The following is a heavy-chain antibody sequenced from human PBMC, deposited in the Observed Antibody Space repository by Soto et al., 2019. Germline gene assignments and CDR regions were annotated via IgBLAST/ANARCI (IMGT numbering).Heavy chain of an antibody. CDR3: ARSSRSSSWYF. D-gene: IGHD6-13*01. CDR2: IYYSGST. J-gene: IGHJ4*02. V-gene: IGHV4-39*01. Sequence: PSETLSLTCTVSGGSISSSSYYWGWIRQPPGKGLEWIGSIYYSGSTYYNPSLKSRVTISVDTSKNQFSLKLSSVTAADTAVYYCARSSRSSSWYFWGQGTQVTVSS. CDR1: GGSISSSSYY.